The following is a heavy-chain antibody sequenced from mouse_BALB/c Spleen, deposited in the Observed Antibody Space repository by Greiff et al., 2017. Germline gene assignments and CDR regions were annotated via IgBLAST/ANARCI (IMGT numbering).Heavy chain of an antibody. V-gene: IGHV14-1*02. Sequence: VQLQQSGAELVRPGALVKLSCKASGFNIKDYYMHWVKQRPEQGLEWIGWIDPENGNTIYDPKFQGKASITADTSSNTAYLQLSSLTSEDTAVYYCARGYYGNYGDAMDYWGQGTSVTVSS. D-gene: IGHD2-1*01. CDR1: GFNIKDYY. CDR3: ARGYYGNYGDAMDY. J-gene: IGHJ4*01. CDR2: IDPENGNT.